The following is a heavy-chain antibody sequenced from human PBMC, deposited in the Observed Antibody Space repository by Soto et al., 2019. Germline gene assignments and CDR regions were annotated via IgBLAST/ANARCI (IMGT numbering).Heavy chain of an antibody. CDR1: GFTFSKFG. D-gene: IGHD2-21*01. J-gene: IGHJ6*02. Sequence: QVQLVESGGGVVQPGGSLRLSCEASGFTFSKFGIHWVRQAPGKGLEWVAVVSYDGSFKYYADSVKGRFTISRDNSKNTLYLQMTSLRPEDTALYYCAIDSDHMLFYYYYYGMDVWGQGTRVTVSS. V-gene: IGHV3-30*03. CDR3: AIDSDHMLFYYYYYGMDV. CDR2: VSYDGSFK.